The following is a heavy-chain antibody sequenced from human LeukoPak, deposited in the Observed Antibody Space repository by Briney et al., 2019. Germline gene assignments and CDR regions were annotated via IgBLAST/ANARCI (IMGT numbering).Heavy chain of an antibody. Sequence: PSETLSLTCAVYGGSFSGYYWSWIRQPPGKGLEWIGEINHSGSTNYNPSLKSRVTISVDTSKNQFSLKLSSVTAADTAVYYCARLIYSSGWYYFDYWGQGTLVTVYS. V-gene: IGHV4-34*01. D-gene: IGHD6-19*01. CDR3: ARLIYSSGWYYFDY. CDR1: GGSFSGYY. J-gene: IGHJ4*02. CDR2: INHSGST.